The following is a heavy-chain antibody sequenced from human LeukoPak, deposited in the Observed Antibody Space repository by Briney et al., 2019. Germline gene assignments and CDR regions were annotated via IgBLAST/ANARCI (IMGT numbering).Heavy chain of an antibody. CDR3: ARVPLSDSSGHYYPH. V-gene: IGHV1-3*01. CDR2: INAGNGNT. Sequence: ASVKVSCKASGYTFTDYVVHWVRQAPGQRLEWMGWINAGNGNTKYSQKFQGRVTITRDTSANTAYMELSSLRSEDTAVYYCARVPLSDSSGHYYPHWGQGTLVTVSS. CDR1: GYTFTDYV. D-gene: IGHD3-22*01. J-gene: IGHJ1*01.